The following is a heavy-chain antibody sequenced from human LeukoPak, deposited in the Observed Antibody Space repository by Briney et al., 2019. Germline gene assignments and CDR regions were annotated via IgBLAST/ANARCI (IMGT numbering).Heavy chain of an antibody. J-gene: IGHJ4*02. CDR2: ISGGGVHT. V-gene: IGHV3-23*01. CDR1: GFTFSTYA. Sequence: GGSLRLSCAASGFTFSTYAMSWVRQAPGKGLEWVSSISGGGVHTYYADSVKGRFSISRVNAKNTLYLQMNSLRAEDTAVYYCAREFLYCGGDCYYDYWGQGTLVTVSS. CDR3: AREFLYCGGDCYYDY. D-gene: IGHD2-21*02.